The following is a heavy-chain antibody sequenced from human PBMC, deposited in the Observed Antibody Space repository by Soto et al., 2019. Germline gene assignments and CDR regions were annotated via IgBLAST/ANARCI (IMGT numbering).Heavy chain of an antibody. D-gene: IGHD1-26*01. CDR1: GGTFDNFI. CDR3: ARNVTYSSSLSQYSGMDV. CDR2: IVPMLGTP. J-gene: IGHJ6*02. Sequence: QVQLVQSGAEVKEPGSSVRVSCKASGGTFDNFIMNWVRQTPGQGLEWMGGIVPMLGTPTYAEKFKGRVTISATGSTSTMYMEVTSLRSEDTVIYYCARNVTYSSSLSQYSGMDVWGQGTTVTVSS. V-gene: IGHV1-69*01.